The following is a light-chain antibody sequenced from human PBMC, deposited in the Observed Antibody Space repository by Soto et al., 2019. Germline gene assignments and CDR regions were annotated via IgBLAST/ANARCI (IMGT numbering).Light chain of an antibody. CDR1: SSDVGGYNY. CDR2: DVS. J-gene: IGLJ1*01. Sequence: QSALTQPASVSGSPGQSITISCTGTSSDVGGYNYVSWYQQHPGKAPKFMIYDVSNRPSGVSNRSSGSKSGNTASLTISGLQAEDEADYYCSSYTSSSTPVFGTGTKLTVL. V-gene: IGLV2-14*01. CDR3: SSYTSSSTPV.